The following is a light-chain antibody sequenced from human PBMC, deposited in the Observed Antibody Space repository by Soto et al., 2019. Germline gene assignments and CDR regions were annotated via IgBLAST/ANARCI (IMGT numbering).Light chain of an antibody. CDR1: SSDVGGYNY. J-gene: IGLJ1*01. CDR3: SSYSRRSPYV. Sequence: QSVLTQPASVSGSPGQSITVSCTGTSSDVGGYNYVSWYQQHPGKAPRLLIYDVTNRPSGVSNRFSGSKSGNTASLTISGFQAEYEADYYCSSYSRRSPYVFGTRTKVTVL. V-gene: IGLV2-14*03. CDR2: DVT.